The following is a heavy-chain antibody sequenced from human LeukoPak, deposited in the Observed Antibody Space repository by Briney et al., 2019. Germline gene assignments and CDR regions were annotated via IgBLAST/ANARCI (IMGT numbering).Heavy chain of an antibody. J-gene: IGHJ4*02. Sequence: PSETLSLTCTVSGGSISSYYWSWIRQPPGKGLEWIGYIYYSGSTNYNPSLKSRVTISVDTSKNQFSLKLSSVTAADTAVYYCASQSVDYGDFYYWGQGTLVTVSS. D-gene: IGHD4-17*01. V-gene: IGHV4-59*01. CDR2: IYYSGST. CDR1: GGSISSYY. CDR3: ASQSVDYGDFYY.